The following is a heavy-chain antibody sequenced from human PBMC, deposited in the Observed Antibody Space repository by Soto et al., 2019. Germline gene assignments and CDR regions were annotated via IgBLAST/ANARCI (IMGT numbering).Heavy chain of an antibody. V-gene: IGHV1-69*04. CDR3: ARDVVVPPEYDILTTYPPRLPVDTLGPNWFDP. J-gene: IGHJ5*02. D-gene: IGHD3-9*01. CDR1: GGTFSSYT. CDR2: IIPILGIA. Sequence: SVKVSCKASGGTFSSYTISWVRQAPGQGLEWMGRIIPILGIANYAQKFQGRVTITADKSTSTAYMELSSLRSEDTAVYYCARDVVVPPEYDILTTYPPRLPVDTLGPNWFDPWGQGTLVTVSS.